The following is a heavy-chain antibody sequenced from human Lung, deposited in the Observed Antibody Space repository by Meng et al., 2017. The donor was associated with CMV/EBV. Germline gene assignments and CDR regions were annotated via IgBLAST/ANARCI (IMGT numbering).Heavy chain of an antibody. CDR3: ARVEVGITSGDY. D-gene: IGHD1-26*01. J-gene: IGHJ4*02. CDR2: INAYNGDT. Sequence: QAQVVHRGGEVQQRGASVKVSCKDDGYNFTNYCITWVRQAPGQGLEWMGWINAYNGDTNYAQTLQGRVTMTTDTYTSTAYMELRSLRSDDTAVYYCARVEVGITSGDYWGQGTLVTVSS. V-gene: IGHV1-18*01. CDR1: GYNFTNYC.